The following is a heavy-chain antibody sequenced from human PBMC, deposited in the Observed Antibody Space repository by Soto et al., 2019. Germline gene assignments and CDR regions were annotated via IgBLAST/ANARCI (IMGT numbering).Heavy chain of an antibody. J-gene: IGHJ6*03. V-gene: IGHV1-8*01. CDR2: MNPNSGNT. CDR1: GYTFTSYD. CDR3: ARGRGGEYYDFWSGYPRPYYYMDV. D-gene: IGHD3-3*01. Sequence: ASVKLSCKASGYTFTSYDINWVRQATGQGLEWMGWMNPNSGNTGYAQKFQGRVTMTRNTSISTAYMELSSLRSEDTAVYYCARGRGGEYYDFWSGYPRPYYYMDVWGKGTTVNVS.